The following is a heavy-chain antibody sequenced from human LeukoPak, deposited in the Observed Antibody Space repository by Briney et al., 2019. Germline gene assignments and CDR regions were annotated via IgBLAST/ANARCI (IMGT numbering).Heavy chain of an antibody. D-gene: IGHD1-1*01. CDR3: AKDVQSWPTYFDY. Sequence: PGGSLRLSCAASGLTFSNYAMSCVRQAPGKGLEWVSAISGSGGTTYYADSVKGRFTVSRDNSKNTLYLQVNSLRAADTAVYFCAKDVQSWPTYFDYWGQGTLVTVSS. CDR1: GLTFSNYA. CDR2: ISGSGGTT. V-gene: IGHV3-23*01. J-gene: IGHJ4*02.